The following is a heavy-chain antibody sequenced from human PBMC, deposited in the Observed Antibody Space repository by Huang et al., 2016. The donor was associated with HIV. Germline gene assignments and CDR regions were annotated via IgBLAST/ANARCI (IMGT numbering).Heavy chain of an antibody. CDR1: GYTFSFHD. Sequence: QEQLVQSGAEVKKPGASVTVSCKASGYTFSFHDVHWVRQVSGQGLGWMGVAEPRGGNTGYERTFPGRVTMTTHASLTTAYMELRSLTSEDTAVYFCARGPLHRAIMNWGEGFDDGWRTGFDPWGQGTLVIVTS. CDR3: ARGPLHRAIMNWGEGFDDGWRTGFDP. V-gene: IGHV1-8*01. CDR2: AEPRGGNT. J-gene: IGHJ5*02. D-gene: IGHD7-27*01.